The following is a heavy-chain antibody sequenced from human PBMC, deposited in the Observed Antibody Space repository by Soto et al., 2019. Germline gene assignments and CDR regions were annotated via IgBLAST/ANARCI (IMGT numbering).Heavy chain of an antibody. D-gene: IGHD2-15*01. J-gene: IGHJ6*02. CDR1: GGTFSTHA. CDR2: IIPISGTT. CDR3: ARGYCSGGNCYSGMDV. Sequence: SVKVSCKASGGTFSTHAIIWVRQAPGHGLGWMGGIIPISGTTYYTQKFQGRVTITAEEPTSTAFMELSSLKSEDTAVFYCARGYCSGGNCYSGMDVWGQGTMVTVS. V-gene: IGHV1-69*13.